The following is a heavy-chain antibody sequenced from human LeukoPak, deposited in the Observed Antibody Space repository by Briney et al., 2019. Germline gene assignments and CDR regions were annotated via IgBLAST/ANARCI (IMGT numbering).Heavy chain of an antibody. CDR3: ARAAPVRGVTFFDY. D-gene: IGHD3-10*01. CDR1: GFTFSRYV. J-gene: IGHJ4*02. CDR2: ISKDGSDE. Sequence: GGSLRLSCVASGFTFSRYVVHWVRQAPGKGLEWVAVISKDGSDEYYADSVKGRFTVSRDPSKNSLYLQMNNLRGEDTAVYYCARAAPVRGVTFFDYWGQGTLITVSS. V-gene: IGHV3-30*04.